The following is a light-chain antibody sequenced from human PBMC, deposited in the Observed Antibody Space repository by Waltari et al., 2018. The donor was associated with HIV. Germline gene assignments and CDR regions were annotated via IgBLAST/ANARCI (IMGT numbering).Light chain of an antibody. CDR3: SSYAPTNKFYVL. J-gene: IGLJ2*01. CDR2: EVT. Sequence: QSALTQPPSPPGSPGQSATMPCTSTSSDIGVSNYVSCYQQHPGKAPKLIMTEVTKRPSGVPDRFSGSKSGNTASLTVSGLQAEDEAHYYCSSYAPTNKFYVLFGGGTTLTVL. CDR1: SSDIGVSNY. V-gene: IGLV2-8*01.